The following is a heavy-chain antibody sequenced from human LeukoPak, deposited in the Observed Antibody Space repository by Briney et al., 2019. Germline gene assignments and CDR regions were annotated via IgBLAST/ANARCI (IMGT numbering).Heavy chain of an antibody. Sequence: SVKVSCKASGYTFTGYYMHWVRQAPGQGLEWMGWINPNSGGTNYAQKFQGRVTMTRDTSISTAYMELSRLRSDDTAVYYCARVEWSYQRVFDYWGQGTLVTVSS. V-gene: IGHV1-2*02. J-gene: IGHJ4*02. CDR1: GYTFTGYY. D-gene: IGHD3-3*01. CDR2: INPNSGGT. CDR3: ARVEWSYQRVFDY.